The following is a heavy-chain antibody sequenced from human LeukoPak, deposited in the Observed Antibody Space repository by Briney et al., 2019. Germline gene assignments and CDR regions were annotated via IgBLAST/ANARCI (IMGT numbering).Heavy chain of an antibody. CDR1: GFTFSSYA. V-gene: IGHV3-23*01. Sequence: HTGGSLRLSCAASGFTFSSYAMSWVRQAPGKGLEWVSAISGSGGSTYYADSVKGRFTISRDNAKNSLYLQMNSLRAEDTAVYYCARIRTTVVTLDAFDIWGQGTMVTASS. CDR3: ARIRTTVVTLDAFDI. J-gene: IGHJ3*02. D-gene: IGHD4-23*01. CDR2: ISGSGGST.